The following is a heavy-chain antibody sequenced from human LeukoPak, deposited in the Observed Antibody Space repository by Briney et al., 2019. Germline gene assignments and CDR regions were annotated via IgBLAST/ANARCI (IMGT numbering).Heavy chain of an antibody. J-gene: IGHJ4*02. CDR3: ARRRRWLHSQDTPFDY. D-gene: IGHD5-24*01. V-gene: IGHV4-39*01. CDR2: IYYSGST. CDR1: GGSISSSSSY. Sequence: SETLSLTCTVSGGSISSSSSYWGWLRQPPGTGLEGSRSIYYSGSTYDNPSLKSRVTISVDTSKKQFSLNLNSVTAADTAVYYCARRRRWLHSQDTPFDYWGQGTLVTVSS.